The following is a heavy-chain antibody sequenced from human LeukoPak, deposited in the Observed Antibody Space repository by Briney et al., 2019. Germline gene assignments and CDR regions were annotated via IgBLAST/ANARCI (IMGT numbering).Heavy chain of an antibody. Sequence: GGSLRLSCAASGFTFSGYWMSWVRQAPGKGLEWVANIKQDGSEKYYVDSVKGRFTISRDHAKDSLYLQMNSLRAEDTAVYYCARGLWFGEFFDYWGQGTLVTVSS. CDR3: ARGLWFGEFFDY. J-gene: IGHJ4*02. V-gene: IGHV3-7*01. D-gene: IGHD3-10*01. CDR1: GFTFSGYW. CDR2: IKQDGSEK.